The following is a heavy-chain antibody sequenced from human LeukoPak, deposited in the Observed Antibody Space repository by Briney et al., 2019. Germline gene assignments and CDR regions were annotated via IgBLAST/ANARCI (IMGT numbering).Heavy chain of an antibody. CDR2: ISWDGGNT. D-gene: IGHD2-8*01. CDR1: GFTFSSNW. Sequence: GGSLRLSCAASGFTFSSNWMHWVRQGPGKGLVWVSGISWDGGNTGYADSVKGRFTISRDNAKNSVFLQVNSLRADGTAFYYWAREGIYCVNGVCYLDYWGQGTLVTVSS. V-gene: IGHV3-20*04. CDR3: AREGIYCVNGVCYLDY. J-gene: IGHJ4*02.